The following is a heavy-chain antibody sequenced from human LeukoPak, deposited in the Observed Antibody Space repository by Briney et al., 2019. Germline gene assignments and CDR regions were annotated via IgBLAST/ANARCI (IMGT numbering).Heavy chain of an antibody. CDR3: AREDLSLGDLGEVTFNFYY. D-gene: IGHD3-16*02. V-gene: IGHV6-1*01. Sequence: SQTLSLTCAISGDSVSSNSAAWNWIRQSPSRGLEWLGRTYYRSKWYNDYAVSVKSRITINPDTSKNQFSLQLNSVTPEDTAVYFCAREDLSLGDLGEVTFNFYYLGQGTLVTVSS. J-gene: IGHJ4*02. CDR1: GDSVSSNSAA. CDR2: TYYRSKWYN.